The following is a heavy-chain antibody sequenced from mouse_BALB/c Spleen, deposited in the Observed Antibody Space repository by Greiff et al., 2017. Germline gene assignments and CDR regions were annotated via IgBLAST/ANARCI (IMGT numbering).Heavy chain of an antibody. V-gene: IGHV1S29*02. CDR3: AGRGGNYVYFDV. CDR2: IYPYNGGT. J-gene: IGHJ1*01. D-gene: IGHD2-1*01. CDR1: GYTFTDYN. Sequence: VQLQQSGPELVKPGASVKISCKASGYTFTDYNMHWVKQSHGKSLEWIGYIYPYNGGTGYNQKFKSKATLTVDNSSSTAYMELRSLTSEDSAVYYCAGRGGNYVYFDVWGAGTTVTVSS.